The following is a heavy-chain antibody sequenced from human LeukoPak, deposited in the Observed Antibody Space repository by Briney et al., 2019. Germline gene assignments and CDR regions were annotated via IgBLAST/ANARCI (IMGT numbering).Heavy chain of an antibody. Sequence: ASVKVSCKASGYTFTSYGISWVRQAPGEGLEWMGWISAYNGNTNYAQKLQGRVTMTTDTSTSTAYMELRSLRSDDTAVYYCARSYSSSHYYYYMDVWGKGTTVTVSS. V-gene: IGHV1-18*01. CDR3: ARSYSSSHYYYYMDV. D-gene: IGHD6-13*01. J-gene: IGHJ6*03. CDR2: ISAYNGNT. CDR1: GYTFTSYG.